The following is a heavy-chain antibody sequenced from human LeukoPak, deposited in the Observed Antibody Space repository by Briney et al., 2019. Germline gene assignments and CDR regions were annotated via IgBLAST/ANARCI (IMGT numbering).Heavy chain of an antibody. CDR3: AKSKSGYSDY. J-gene: IGHJ4*02. CDR2: ISGSGGTT. Sequence: GGSLRLSCAASGFSFSTYAMSWVRQAPGKGLEWVSGISGSGGTTFYADSVKGRFTIPRDNSKNTLYLQMNTLRAEDTVVYYCAKSKSGYSDYWGQGTLVTVSS. CDR1: GFSFSTYA. D-gene: IGHD3-3*01. V-gene: IGHV3-23*01.